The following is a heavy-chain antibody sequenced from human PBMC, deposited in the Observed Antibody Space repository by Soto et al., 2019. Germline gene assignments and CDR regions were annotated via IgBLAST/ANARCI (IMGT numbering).Heavy chain of an antibody. V-gene: IGHV3-30-3*01. CDR1: GFTFSSYA. Sequence: PGGSLRLSCAASGFTFSSYAMHWVRQAPGKGLEWVAVISYDGSNKYYADSVKGRFTISRDNSKNTLYLQMNSLRAEDTAVYYYASFTGLYYYYYVMEVWAQGTTVTV. CDR3: ASFTGLYYYYYVMEV. J-gene: IGHJ6*02. D-gene: IGHD3-9*01. CDR2: ISYDGSNK.